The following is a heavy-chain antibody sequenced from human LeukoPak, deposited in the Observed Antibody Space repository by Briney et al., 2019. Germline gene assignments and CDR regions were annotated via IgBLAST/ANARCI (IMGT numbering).Heavy chain of an antibody. D-gene: IGHD2-2*02. CDR2: IYYSGST. CDR1: GGSISSYY. J-gene: IGHJ6*03. CDR3: ARYLNQYCSSTSCYRGGNYYYYMDV. V-gene: IGHV4-59*01. Sequence: PSGTLSLTCTVSGGSISSYYWSWIRQPPGKGLEWIGYIYYSGSTNYNPSLKSRVTISVDTSKNQFSLKLSSVTAADTAVYYCARYLNQYCSSTSCYRGGNYYYYMDVWGKGTTVTVSS.